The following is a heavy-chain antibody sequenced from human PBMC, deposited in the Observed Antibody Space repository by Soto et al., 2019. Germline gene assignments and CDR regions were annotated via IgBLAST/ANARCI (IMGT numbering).Heavy chain of an antibody. J-gene: IGHJ4*02. V-gene: IGHV3-30-3*01. CDR3: ARDLIFYDSSGYYKESDY. CDR1: GFTFSSYA. Sequence: VQLVESGGGVVQPGRSLRLSCAASGFTFSSYAMHWVRQAPGKGLEWVAVISYDGSNKYYADSVKGRFTISRDNSKNTLYLQMNSLRAEDTAVYYCARDLIFYDSSGYYKESDYWGQGTLVTVSS. CDR2: ISYDGSNK. D-gene: IGHD3-22*01.